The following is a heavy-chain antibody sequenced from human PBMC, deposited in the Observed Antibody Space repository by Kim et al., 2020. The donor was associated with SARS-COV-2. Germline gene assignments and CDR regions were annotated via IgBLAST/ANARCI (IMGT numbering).Heavy chain of an antibody. J-gene: IGHJ2*01. Sequence: SETLSLTCTVSGGSISSYYWSWIRQPPGKGLEWIGYIYYSGSTNYNPSLKSRVTISVDTSKNQFSLKLSSVTAADTAVYYCARDRLTPGGSLDLWGRGTLVTVSS. V-gene: IGHV4-59*01. D-gene: IGHD2-2*01. CDR2: IYYSGST. CDR1: GGSISSYY. CDR3: ARDRLTPGGSLDL.